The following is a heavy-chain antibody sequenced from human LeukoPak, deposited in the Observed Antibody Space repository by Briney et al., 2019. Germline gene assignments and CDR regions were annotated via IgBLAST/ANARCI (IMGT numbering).Heavy chain of an antibody. D-gene: IGHD4-17*01. CDR1: GYTFTSYG. Sequence: ASVKVSCKATGYTFTSYGISWERQAPGQGLEWMGWISAYNGNTNYAQKLQGRVTMTTDTSTSTAYMELRSLRSDDTAVYYCAREGYGVYYFDYWGQGTLVTVSS. J-gene: IGHJ4*02. CDR2: ISAYNGNT. CDR3: AREGYGVYYFDY. V-gene: IGHV1-18*01.